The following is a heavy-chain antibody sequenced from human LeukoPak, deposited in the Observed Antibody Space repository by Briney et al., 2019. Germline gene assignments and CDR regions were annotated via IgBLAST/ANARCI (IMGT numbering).Heavy chain of an antibody. J-gene: IGHJ4*02. Sequence: SETLSLTCAVYGGSFSGYYWSWIRQPPGKGLEWIGEINHSGSTNYNPSLKSRVTISVDTSKNQFSLKLSSVTAAGTAVYYCASGRSSSGYDYWGQGTLVTVSS. D-gene: IGHD5-12*01. CDR3: ASGRSSSGYDY. CDR2: INHSGST. V-gene: IGHV4-34*01. CDR1: GGSFSGYY.